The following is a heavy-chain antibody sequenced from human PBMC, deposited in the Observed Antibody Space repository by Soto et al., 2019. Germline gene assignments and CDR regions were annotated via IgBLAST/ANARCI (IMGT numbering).Heavy chain of an antibody. Sequence: QVQLVESGGGVVQPGRSLRLSCAASGFTFSSYGMHWVRQAPGKGLEWVAVISYDGSNKYYADSVKGRFTISRDNSKNTLYLQMNSLRAEDTAVYYCAKGKWERDWYFDLWGRGTLVTVSS. CDR3: AKGKWERDWYFDL. CDR2: ISYDGSNK. CDR1: GFTFSSYG. V-gene: IGHV3-30*18. D-gene: IGHD1-26*01. J-gene: IGHJ2*01.